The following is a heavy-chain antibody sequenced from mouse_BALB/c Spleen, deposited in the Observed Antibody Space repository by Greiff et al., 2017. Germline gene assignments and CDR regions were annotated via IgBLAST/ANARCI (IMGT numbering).Heavy chain of an antibody. CDR2: ISYSGST. J-gene: IGHJ2*01. CDR1: GYSITSDYV. CDR3: ARNYGSSYLDY. D-gene: IGHD1-1*01. V-gene: IGHV3-2*02. Sequence: EVQLQQSGPGLVKPSQSLSLTCTVSGYSITSDYVWNWLRQFPGNKLEWMGYISYSGSTSYNPSLNSRISITRDTSKNQFFLQLNAVTPEDTATYYGARNYGSSYLDYGGQGTTLTVSS.